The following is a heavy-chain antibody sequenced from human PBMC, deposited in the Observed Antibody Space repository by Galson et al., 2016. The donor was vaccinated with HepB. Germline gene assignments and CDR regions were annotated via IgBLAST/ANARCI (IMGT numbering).Heavy chain of an antibody. Sequence: ETLSLTCGVYGGSFSGYYWSWIRQPPGKGLEWIGEINHSGSADYNPSLKSRVTMSVDTPKNQFSLKMSSVTAEDTAVYFCARRGRTTVKGWFDPWGKGTLVVVSS. J-gene: IGHJ5*02. D-gene: IGHD4-17*01. CDR1: GGSFSGYY. V-gene: IGHV4-34*01. CDR3: ARRGRTTVKGWFDP. CDR2: INHSGSA.